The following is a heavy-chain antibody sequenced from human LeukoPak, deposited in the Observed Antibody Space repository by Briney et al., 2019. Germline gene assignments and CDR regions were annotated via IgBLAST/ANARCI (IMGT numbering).Heavy chain of an antibody. J-gene: IGHJ4*02. V-gene: IGHV1-69*13. D-gene: IGHD4-23*01. Sequence: SVKVSCKASGGTFSGYAISWVRQAPGQGLEWMGGIIPIFGTANYAQKFQGRVTITADESTSTAYMELSSLRSEDTAVYYCASSTVALGYFDYWGQGTLVTVSS. CDR3: ASSTVALGYFDY. CDR1: GGTFSGYA. CDR2: IIPIFGTA.